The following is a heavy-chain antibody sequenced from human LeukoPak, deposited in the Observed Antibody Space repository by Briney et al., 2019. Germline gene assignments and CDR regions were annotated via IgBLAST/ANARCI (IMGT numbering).Heavy chain of an antibody. J-gene: IGHJ4*02. V-gene: IGHV1-18*01. Sequence: ASVKVSCKASGYTFTSYGISWMRQAPGQGLEWMGWISAYNGNTNYAQKLQGRVTMTTDTSTSTAYMELRSLRSDDTAVYYCARDSSSWYWKLFDYWGQGTLVTVSS. CDR1: GYTFTSYG. CDR2: ISAYNGNT. D-gene: IGHD6-13*01. CDR3: ARDSSSWYWKLFDY.